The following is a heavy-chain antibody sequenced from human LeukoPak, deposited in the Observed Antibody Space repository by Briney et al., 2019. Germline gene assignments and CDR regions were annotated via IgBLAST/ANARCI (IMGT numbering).Heavy chain of an antibody. J-gene: IGHJ5*02. Sequence: PGGSLRLSCAASGFTFSSYSMNWVRQTPGKGLEWVSSISSSSSYIYYADSVEGRFTISRDNAKNSLYLQMNSLRAEDTAVYYCARVSTRVFWSGGCFDPWGQETLVPVSS. CDR2: ISSSSSYI. D-gene: IGHD3-3*01. CDR3: ARVSTRVFWSGGCFDP. CDR1: GFTFSSYS. V-gene: IGHV3-21*01.